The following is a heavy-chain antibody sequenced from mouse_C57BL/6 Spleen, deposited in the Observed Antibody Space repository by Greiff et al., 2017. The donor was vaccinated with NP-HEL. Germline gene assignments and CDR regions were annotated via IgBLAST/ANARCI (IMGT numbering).Heavy chain of an antibody. J-gene: IGHJ1*03. CDR3: ARGGYGYVHWYFDV. CDR2: INPNNGGT. CDR1: GYTFTDYY. Sequence: EVQLQQSGPELVKPGASVKISCKASGYTFTDYYMNWVKQSHGKSLEWIGDINPNNGGTSYNQKFKGKATLTVDKSSSTAYMELRSLTSEDSAVYYCARGGYGYVHWYFDVWGTGTTVTVSS. V-gene: IGHV1-26*01. D-gene: IGHD2-2*01.